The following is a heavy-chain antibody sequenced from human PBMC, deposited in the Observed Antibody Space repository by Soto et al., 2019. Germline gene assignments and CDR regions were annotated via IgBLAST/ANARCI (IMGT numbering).Heavy chain of an antibody. Sequence: TLVPTCSASGGSVATGGPHWSWVCLLPGKGLQWVGYIYYHGAAYYNQALQIRVTNSLDTSEDQFSLKLTSVTAADTAVYYCASCTFIIISLDFWGQG. CDR2: IYYHGAA. CDR3: ASCTFIIISLDF. J-gene: IGHJ4*02. CDR1: GGSVATGGPH. D-gene: IGHD3-10*01. V-gene: IGHV4-31*03.